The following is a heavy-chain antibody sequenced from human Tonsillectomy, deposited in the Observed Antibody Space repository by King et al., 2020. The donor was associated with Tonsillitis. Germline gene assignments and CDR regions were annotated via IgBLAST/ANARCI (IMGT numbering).Heavy chain of an antibody. V-gene: IGHV3-21*01. CDR1: GFIFSSYT. CDR2: ISSGSSYI. Sequence: VQLVESGGGLVKPGGSLRLSCAASGFIFSSYTMNWVRQAPGKGLEWVSSISSGSSYIYSADSVKGRFTISRDNAKNSLYLQMNSLRAEDTAVYYCARAPEHNNYYGMDVWGQGTTVTVSS. J-gene: IGHJ6*02. D-gene: IGHD5-24*01. CDR3: ARAPEHNNYYGMDV.